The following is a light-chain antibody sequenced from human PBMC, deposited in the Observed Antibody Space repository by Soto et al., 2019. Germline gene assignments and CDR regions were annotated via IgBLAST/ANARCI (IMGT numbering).Light chain of an antibody. J-gene: IGKJ4*01. Sequence: EIVLTQSPATLSLSPGARAPLSCRASQSIGIYLAWYRQKPGQAPRLLIYGASNRATGIPARISGSGSGTDFTLTITSLEPEDFAVYYCQQYNNWPRATFGGGTKVDIK. CDR2: GAS. V-gene: IGKV3-11*01. CDR1: QSIGIY. CDR3: QQYNNWPRAT.